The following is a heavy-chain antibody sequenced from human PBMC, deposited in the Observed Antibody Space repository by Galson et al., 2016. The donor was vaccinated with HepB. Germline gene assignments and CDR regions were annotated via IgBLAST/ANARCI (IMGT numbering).Heavy chain of an antibody. CDR1: GYTFSSYA. D-gene: IGHD3-22*01. CDR3: ARGGYYDSSGSRRYHDYGMDV. V-gene: IGHV1-18*01. J-gene: IGHJ6*02. Sequence: SVKVSCKASGYTFSSYAINWVRQAPGQGLEWMGWISAYDDNTKYGQKFQGRVSMNTDTSTRTAYMELRSLRSDDKAVYFCARGGYYDSSGSRRYHDYGMDVWGQGTTVTVSS. CDR2: ISAYDDNT.